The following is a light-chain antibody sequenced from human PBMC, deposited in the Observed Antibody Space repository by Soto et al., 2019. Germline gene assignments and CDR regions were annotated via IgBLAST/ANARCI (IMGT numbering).Light chain of an antibody. CDR1: QSVSSY. Sequence: EIVLTQSPGTLSLSPGERATLSCRASQSVSSYLAWYQQKPGQVPRLLIYGASSRATGIPDRFSGSGSGTDFSRTISSVVPYEWSVYAGRPYVSSARPVGQGTNVDIK. J-gene: IGKJ1*01. CDR3: RPYVSSARP. CDR2: GAS. V-gene: IGKV3-20*01.